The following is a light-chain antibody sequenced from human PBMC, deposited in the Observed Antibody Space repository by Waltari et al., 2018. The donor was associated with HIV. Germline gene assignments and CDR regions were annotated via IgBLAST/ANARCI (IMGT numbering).Light chain of an antibody. CDR1: PGVSNY. Sequence: ELALTQSPATQSLSPGERATLSCRACPGVSNYLAWYQPKPGQAPRLLIYGALTRATGIPSRFSASGTETDFTLTISSLEPEDVAVYYCQHRKNWAVFGPGTKVDI. V-gene: IGKV3-11*01. CDR3: QHRKNWAV. CDR2: GAL. J-gene: IGKJ3*01.